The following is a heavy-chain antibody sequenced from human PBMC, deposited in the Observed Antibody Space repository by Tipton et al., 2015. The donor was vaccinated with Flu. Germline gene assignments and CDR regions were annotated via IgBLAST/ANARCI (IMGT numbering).Heavy chain of an antibody. CDR3: ARAQHYDSNAYYYYYMDV. CDR1: SGSIRSTNYF. Sequence: LRLSCSVSSGSIRSTNYFCAWIRQPPGKRLELIGSIYPTGTTYYNPSLKSRVTISVDTSKSQFSLMLKSVTAADTAVYYCARAQHYDSNAYYYYYMDVWDKGATVTVSS. J-gene: IGHJ6*03. V-gene: IGHV4-39*01. D-gene: IGHD3-22*01. CDR2: IYPTGTT.